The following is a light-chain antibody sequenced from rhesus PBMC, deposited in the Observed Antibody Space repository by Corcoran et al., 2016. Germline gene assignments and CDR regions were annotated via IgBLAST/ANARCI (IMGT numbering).Light chain of an antibody. J-gene: IGLJ1*01. CDR2: LND. CDR3: LSWDDRLRGYV. V-gene: IGLV1-60*01. CDR1: TSNIGSNT. Sequence: QSVLTQPPSASEAARKSVTISCSGRTSNIGSNTVSWYQQVPGKAPKLLIYLNDQRVSGVSDRFSGSQSGTSASLTVSGLQAEDEADYFCLSWDDRLRGYVFGSGTRLTVL.